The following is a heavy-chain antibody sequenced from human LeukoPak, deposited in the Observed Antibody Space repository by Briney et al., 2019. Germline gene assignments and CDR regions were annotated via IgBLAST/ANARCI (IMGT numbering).Heavy chain of an antibody. J-gene: IGHJ3*02. CDR1: GFTFISYA. CDR2: ITDSGGST. D-gene: IGHD3-10*01. V-gene: IGHV3-23*01. CDR3: ARATYYYGSGSYYRAFDI. Sequence: PGGSLRLSCAASGFTFISYAMSWVRQAPGKGLEWVSTITDSGGSTYYSDSVKGRFTISRDNSKNTLYLQMNSLRAEDTAVYYCARATYYYGSGSYYRAFDIWGQGTMVTVSS.